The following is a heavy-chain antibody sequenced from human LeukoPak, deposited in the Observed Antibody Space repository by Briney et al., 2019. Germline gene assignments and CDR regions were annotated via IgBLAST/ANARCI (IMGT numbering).Heavy chain of an antibody. CDR1: GGSFSGYY. CDR3: AREVFCSGGSCYSSYWSDP. Sequence: SETLSLTCAVYGGSFSGYYWSWIRQPAGKGLEWIGRIYTTGSTNYNPSLKSRVTISVDTSKNRFSLKLSSVTAADTAVYYCAREVFCSGGSCYSSYWSDPWGQGTLVTVSS. CDR2: IYTTGST. D-gene: IGHD2-15*01. J-gene: IGHJ5*02. V-gene: IGHV4-4*07.